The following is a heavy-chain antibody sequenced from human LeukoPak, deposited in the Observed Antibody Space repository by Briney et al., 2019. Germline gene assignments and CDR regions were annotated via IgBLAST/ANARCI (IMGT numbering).Heavy chain of an antibody. CDR2: IYYSGST. CDR3: ARVFDGPITMIVVEGDAFDI. J-gene: IGHJ3*02. CDR1: GGSISSYY. Sequence: SETLSLTCTVSGGSISSYYWSWIRQPPGKGLEWIGYIYYSGSTNYNPSLKSRVTISVDTSKNQFSLKLSSVTAADTAVYYCARVFDGPITMIVVEGDAFDIWGQGTMVTVSS. V-gene: IGHV4-59*08. D-gene: IGHD3-22*01.